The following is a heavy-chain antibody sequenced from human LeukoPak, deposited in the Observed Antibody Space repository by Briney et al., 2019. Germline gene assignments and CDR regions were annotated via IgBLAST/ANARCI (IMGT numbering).Heavy chain of an antibody. J-gene: IGHJ4*02. D-gene: IGHD2-2*02. CDR2: IYYSGST. CDR1: GGSISSYY. CDR3: ARASSEVVPAAIRGYYFDY. V-gene: IGHV4-59*01. Sequence: SETLSLTCTVSGGSISSYYWSWIRQPPGKGLEWIGYIYYSGSTNYNPSLKSRVTISVDTSKNQFSLKLSSVTAADTAVYYCARASSEVVPAAIRGYYFDYWGQGTLVTVSS.